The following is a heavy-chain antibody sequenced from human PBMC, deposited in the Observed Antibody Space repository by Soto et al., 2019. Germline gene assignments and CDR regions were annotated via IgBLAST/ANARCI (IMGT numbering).Heavy chain of an antibody. CDR1: GGSISSSSYY. CDR2: IYYSGST. Sequence: PSETLSLTCTVSGGSISSSSYYWGWIRQPPGKGPEWIGSIYYSGSTYYNPSLKSRVTISVDTSKNQFSLKLSSVTAADTAVYYCARQYCSSTSCYFPFDYWGQGTLVTVSS. D-gene: IGHD2-2*01. J-gene: IGHJ4*02. CDR3: ARQYCSSTSCYFPFDY. V-gene: IGHV4-39*01.